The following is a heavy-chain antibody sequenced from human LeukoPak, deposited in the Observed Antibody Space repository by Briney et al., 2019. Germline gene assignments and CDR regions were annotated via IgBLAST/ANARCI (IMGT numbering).Heavy chain of an antibody. J-gene: IGHJ4*02. CDR2: IIASSGST. Sequence: PGGSLRLSCAVSGFSLSNYAMSWVRQAPGKGLEWVSLIIASSGSTVYADSVKGRFTISRDNSKNTLYPQMNSLRAEDTAVYYCAKGAYDYVEIGYFDHWGQGTLVTVSS. D-gene: IGHD5-12*01. V-gene: IGHV3-23*01. CDR3: AKGAYDYVEIGYFDH. CDR1: GFSLSNYA.